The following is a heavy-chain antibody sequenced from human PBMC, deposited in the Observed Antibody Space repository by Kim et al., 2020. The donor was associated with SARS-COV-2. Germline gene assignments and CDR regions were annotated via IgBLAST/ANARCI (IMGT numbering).Heavy chain of an antibody. CDR2: ISGSGGST. Sequence: GGSLRLSCAASGFTFSSYAMSWVRQAPGKGLEWVSAISGSGGSTYYADSVKGRFTISRDNSKNTLYLQMNSLRAEDTAVYYCAKEVVPAADRIYPSDYRGQGTLVTVSS. CDR1: GFTFSSYA. V-gene: IGHV3-23*01. J-gene: IGHJ4*02. CDR3: AKEVVPAADRIYPSDY. D-gene: IGHD2-2*01.